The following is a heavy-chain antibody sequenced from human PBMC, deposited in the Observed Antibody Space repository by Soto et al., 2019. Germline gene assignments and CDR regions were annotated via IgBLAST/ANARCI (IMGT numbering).Heavy chain of an antibody. V-gene: IGHV3-48*01. D-gene: IGHD5-18*01. J-gene: IGHJ6*02. CDR1: GFTFSSYS. Sequence: PGGSLRLSCAASGFTFSSYSMNWVRQAPGKGLEWVSYISSSSGTIYYADSVKGRFTISRDNAKNSLYLQMNSLRAEDTAVYYCAPGSGYSSYMEVWGQGTTVTVSS. CDR3: APGSGYSSYMEV. CDR2: ISSSSGTI.